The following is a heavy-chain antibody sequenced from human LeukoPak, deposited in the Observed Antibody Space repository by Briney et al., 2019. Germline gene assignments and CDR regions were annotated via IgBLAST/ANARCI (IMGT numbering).Heavy chain of an antibody. CDR3: AREELGSSLGFDP. CDR2: ISFDGSNK. D-gene: IGHD3-16*01. CDR1: GFAFSHYT. J-gene: IGHJ5*02. V-gene: IGHV3-30-3*01. Sequence: GGSLRLSCAASGFAFSHYTMHWVRQPPGKGLEWVAVISFDGSNKYYADSVKGRFTISRDNSKNTLYLQMNSLRAEDTAVYYCAREELGSSLGFDPWGQGTLVTVSS.